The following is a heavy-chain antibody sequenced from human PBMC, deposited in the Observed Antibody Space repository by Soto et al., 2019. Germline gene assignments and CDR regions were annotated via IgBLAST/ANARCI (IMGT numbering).Heavy chain of an antibody. CDR1: GFTFSSYA. CDR3: AKGLGYGVATIYFDY. D-gene: IGHD5-12*01. CDR2: ISGSGGST. J-gene: IGHJ4*02. Sequence: EVQLLESGGGLVQPGGSLRLSCAASGFTFSSYAMSWVRQAPGKGLEWVSAISGSGGSTYYADSVKGRFTISRDNSKNTLYLQMNCLRAEDTAVYYCAKGLGYGVATIYFDYWGQGTLVTVSS. V-gene: IGHV3-23*01.